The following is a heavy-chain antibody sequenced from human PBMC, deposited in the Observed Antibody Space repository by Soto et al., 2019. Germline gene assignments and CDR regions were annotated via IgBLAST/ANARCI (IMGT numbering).Heavy chain of an antibody. V-gene: IGHV1-8*01. CDR1: GYTFTSYD. CDR2: MNPNSGNT. CDR3: ARDYDYVWGSYRHPELYIWFDP. D-gene: IGHD3-16*02. J-gene: IGHJ5*02. Sequence: QVQLVQSGAEVKKPGASVKVSCKASGYTFTSYDINWVRQATGQGLEWMGWMNPNSGNTGYAQKFQGRVTMTRNTSISTAYMELSSLRSEDTAVYYCARDYDYVWGSYRHPELYIWFDPWGQGTLVTVSS.